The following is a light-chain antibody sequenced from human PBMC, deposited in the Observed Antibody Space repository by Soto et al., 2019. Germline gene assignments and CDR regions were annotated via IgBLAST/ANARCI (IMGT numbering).Light chain of an antibody. CDR1: SSDVGGYNY. CDR3: SSYTSSSTRV. J-gene: IGLJ1*01. CDR2: DVS. Sequence: TQSASIAGSPGDAITISCTGTSSDVGGYNYVSWYQQHPGKAPKLMIYDVSNRPSGVSNRFSGSKSGNTASLTISGLQAEDEADYYCSSYTSSSTRVFGTGTKATVL. V-gene: IGLV2-14*01.